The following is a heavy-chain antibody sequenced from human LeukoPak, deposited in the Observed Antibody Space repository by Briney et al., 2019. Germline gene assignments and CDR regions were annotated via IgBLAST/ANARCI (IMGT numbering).Heavy chain of an antibody. CDR2: IYGGGTT. CDR1: GGSIRSFY. V-gene: IGHV4-59*01. CDR3: ARDYGGKFDY. Sequence: SETLSLTCTVSGGSIRSFYWSWIRQPPGKGLEWIGYIYGGGTTKYNPSLKSRVTTSVDTSKNQFSLNLGSVTAADTAVYYCARDYGGKFDYWGQGSLVTVSS. J-gene: IGHJ4*02. D-gene: IGHD4-23*01.